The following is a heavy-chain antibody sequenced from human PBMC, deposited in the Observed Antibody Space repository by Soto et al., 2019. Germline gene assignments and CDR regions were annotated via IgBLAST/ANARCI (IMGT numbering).Heavy chain of an antibody. CDR2: ISHDATRT. CDR1: GFTFNSFD. Sequence: PGGSLRLSCAASGFTFNSFDMAWVRQAPGKGLEWVSGISHDATRTYYADSAEGRFTISRDNSDNILSLQLNSLRAEDTAIYYCAKDAPRTSGWSHFDHWGQGITVTVSS. CDR3: AKDAPRTSGWSHFDH. J-gene: IGHJ4*02. D-gene: IGHD6-19*01. V-gene: IGHV3-23*01.